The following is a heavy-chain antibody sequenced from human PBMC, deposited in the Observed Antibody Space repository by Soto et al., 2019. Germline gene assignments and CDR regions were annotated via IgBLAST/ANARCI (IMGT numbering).Heavy chain of an antibody. CDR1: GYPVTAYY. V-gene: IGHV1-2*02. CDR2: INPATGAP. Sequence: QLHLVQSGAVVKKPGASVTVSCSASGYPVTAYYMHWVRQAPGRGLEWMGGINPATGAPKYTQTFLGRVTMTRDTSTSTVFMELSGLTSEDTAVFYCARGGGVGVAGSAAFDMWGQGTLVTVSS. D-gene: IGHD3-3*01. CDR3: ARGGGVGVAGSAAFDM. J-gene: IGHJ3*02.